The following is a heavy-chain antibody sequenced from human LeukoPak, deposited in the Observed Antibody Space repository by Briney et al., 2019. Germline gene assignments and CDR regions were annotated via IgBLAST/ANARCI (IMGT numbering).Heavy chain of an antibody. J-gene: IGHJ6*02. CDR2: ISWNSGSI. CDR3: AKEIYCWGAMVENYYYGMDV. CDR1: GFTLDDYA. Sequence: PGRSLRLSCAASGFTLDDYAMHWVRQAPGKGLEWDSGISWNSGSIGYADSVKGRFTISRDNAKNSLYLQMNSLRAEDTALYYCAKEIYCWGAMVENYYYGMDVWGQGTTVTVSS. V-gene: IGHV3-9*01. D-gene: IGHD5-18*01.